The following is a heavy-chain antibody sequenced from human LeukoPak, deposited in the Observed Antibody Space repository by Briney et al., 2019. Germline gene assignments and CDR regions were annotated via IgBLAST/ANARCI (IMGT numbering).Heavy chain of an antibody. Sequence: GGSLRLSCAASGFTFDDYTMHWVRHAPGKGPEWVSLISWDGGSTYYADSVKGRFTISRDNSKNSLYLQMNSLRTEDTALYYCAKGFGGSEIEYYFDYWGQGTLVTVSS. CDR1: GFTFDDYT. CDR3: AKGFGGSEIEYYFDY. V-gene: IGHV3-43*01. J-gene: IGHJ4*02. D-gene: IGHD3-10*01. CDR2: ISWDGGST.